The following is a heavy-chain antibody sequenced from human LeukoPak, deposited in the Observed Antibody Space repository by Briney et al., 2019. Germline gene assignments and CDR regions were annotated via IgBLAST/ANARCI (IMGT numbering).Heavy chain of an antibody. J-gene: IGHJ3*02. V-gene: IGHV1-18*01. CDR2: MNPNSGNT. D-gene: IGHD3-22*01. CDR1: GYTFTSYD. Sequence: ASVKVSCKASGYTFTSYDINWVRQATGQGLEWMGWMNPNSGNTNYAQKLQGRVTMTTDTSTSTAYMELRSLRSDDTAVYYCASTALTYYDSSGYPHDAFDIWGQGTMVTVSS. CDR3: ASTALTYYDSSGYPHDAFDI.